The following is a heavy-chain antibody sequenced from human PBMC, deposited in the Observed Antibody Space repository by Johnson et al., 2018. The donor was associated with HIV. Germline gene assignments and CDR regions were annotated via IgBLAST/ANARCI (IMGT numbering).Heavy chain of an antibody. J-gene: IGHJ3*01. Sequence: VQLVESGGGLVQPVGSLRLSCAASGFTFSSYAMSWVRQAPGKGLEWVSAISSSGSTKYYADSVKGRLTISRDNAKNSLYLQMKNLRAEDTALYYCARGQWLVPFTFDLWGPGTMVTVSS. V-gene: IGHV3-23*04. CDR2: ISSSGSTK. D-gene: IGHD6-19*01. CDR1: GFTFSSYA. CDR3: ARGQWLVPFTFDL.